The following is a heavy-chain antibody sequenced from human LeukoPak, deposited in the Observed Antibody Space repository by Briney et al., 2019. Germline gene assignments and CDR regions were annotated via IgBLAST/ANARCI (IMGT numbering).Heavy chain of an antibody. V-gene: IGHV3-7*01. Sequence: GGSLRLSCEASGFTFSNDWMSWVRQAPGKGLEWVANIKQDGSEKYYVDSVKGRFTISRDNAKNSLYLQMNTLRPEDTAVYYCARERQNKDFWSGGDYWGQGTLVTVSS. CDR1: GFTFSNDW. CDR2: IKQDGSEK. J-gene: IGHJ4*02. CDR3: ARERQNKDFWSGGDY. D-gene: IGHD3-3*01.